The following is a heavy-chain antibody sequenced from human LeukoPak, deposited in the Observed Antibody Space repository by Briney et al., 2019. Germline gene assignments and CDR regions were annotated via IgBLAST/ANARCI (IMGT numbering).Heavy chain of an antibody. Sequence: AGGSLRLSCAASGFTFSAYEMNWVRQAPGKGLEWVSYISSSSSTIYYADSVKGRFTISRDNAKNSLYLQMNSLRAEDTAVYYCARQRYYYYYMDVWGKGTTVTVSS. J-gene: IGHJ6*03. D-gene: IGHD6-25*01. CDR2: ISSSSSTI. CDR1: GFTFSAYE. CDR3: ARQRYYYYYMDV. V-gene: IGHV3-48*01.